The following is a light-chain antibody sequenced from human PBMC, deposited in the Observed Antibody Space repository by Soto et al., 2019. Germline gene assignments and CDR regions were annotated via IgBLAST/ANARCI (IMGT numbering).Light chain of an antibody. CDR3: AAWEGSLNGWV. V-gene: IGLV1-44*01. J-gene: IGLJ3*02. CDR2: NTN. CDR1: SSNIGRNP. Sequence: QSVLTQPPSAYGTPGQRVAISCSGSSSNIGRNPVNWYQQLPGTAPKLLIDNTNWRPSGVPGRFSGSKSGSSASLAISGLQSEDEADYYCAAWEGSLNGWVFGGGTKLTVL.